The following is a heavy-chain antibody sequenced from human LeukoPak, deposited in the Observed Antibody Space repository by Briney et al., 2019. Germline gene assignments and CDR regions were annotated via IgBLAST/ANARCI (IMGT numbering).Heavy chain of an antibody. V-gene: IGHV3-48*01. CDR3: ARGPPWGSFDY. J-gene: IGHJ4*02. CDR2: ISSSSSTI. CDR1: GFTFSSYS. Sequence: GGSLRLSCAASGFTFSSYSMNWVRQAPGKGLEWVSYISSSSSTIYYADSVKGRFTISRDNAKNSLYLQMNSLRAEDTAVYYCARGPPWGSFDYWGQGTLVTVSS. D-gene: IGHD3-16*01.